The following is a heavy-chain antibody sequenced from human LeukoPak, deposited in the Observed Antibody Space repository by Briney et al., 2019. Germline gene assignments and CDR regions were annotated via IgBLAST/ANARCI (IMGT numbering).Heavy chain of an antibody. Sequence: SETLSLTCTISDYSISSGYYWGWIRQPPGKGLEWIGSIYRSGSTYYNPSLKSRVTISVDTSKNQFSLKLTSVTAADTAVYYCARSLSTTGTKYWGQGTLVTVSS. J-gene: IGHJ4*02. CDR3: ARSLSTTGTKY. CDR2: IYRSGST. V-gene: IGHV4-38-2*02. CDR1: DYSISSGYY. D-gene: IGHD1-7*01.